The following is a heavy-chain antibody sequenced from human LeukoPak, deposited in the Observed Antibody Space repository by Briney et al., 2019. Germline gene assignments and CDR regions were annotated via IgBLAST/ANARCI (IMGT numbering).Heavy chain of an antibody. D-gene: IGHD1-26*01. V-gene: IGHV1-69*15. CDR3: ARKLRLGGNWFDP. J-gene: IGHJ5*02. CDR2: IIPISGTT. Sequence: SVKVSCKTSGGTFTSYAITWVRQAPGQGLEWTGKIIPISGTTNYAQKFQGRVTFTADESTSTAYMELSSLRSEDTALYYCARKLRLGGNWFDPWGQGTLVTVSS. CDR1: GGTFTSYA.